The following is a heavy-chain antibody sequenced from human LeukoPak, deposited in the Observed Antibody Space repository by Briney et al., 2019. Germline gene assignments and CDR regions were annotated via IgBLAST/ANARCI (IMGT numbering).Heavy chain of an antibody. Sequence: PSETLSLTCTVSGGSISSYYWSWIRPPPGKGLEWIGYIYYSGSTNYNPSLKSRVTISVDTSKNQFSLKLSSVTAADTAVYYCARHGDYGFYFDYWGQGTLVTVSS. V-gene: IGHV4-59*08. J-gene: IGHJ4*02. D-gene: IGHD4-17*01. CDR2: IYYSGST. CDR3: ARHGDYGFYFDY. CDR1: GGSISSYY.